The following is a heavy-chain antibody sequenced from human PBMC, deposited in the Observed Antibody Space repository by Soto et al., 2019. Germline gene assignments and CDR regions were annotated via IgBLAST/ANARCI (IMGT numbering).Heavy chain of an antibody. CDR3: ARDVTAAVDY. D-gene: IGHD2-21*02. V-gene: IGHV1-8*01. Sequence: QVQLVQSGAEVREPGASVKVSCKASGYSFTSLDLNWVRQTTGQGLEWMGWMQPSSGRTGYAQKFQGRVTMTRDTSINPAYTELSSLPSADTAFYYCARDVTAAVDYWGQGTLVTVSS. J-gene: IGHJ4*02. CDR1: GYSFTSLD. CDR2: MQPSSGRT.